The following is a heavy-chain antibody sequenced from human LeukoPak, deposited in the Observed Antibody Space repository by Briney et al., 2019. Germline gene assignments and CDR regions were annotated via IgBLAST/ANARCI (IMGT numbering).Heavy chain of an antibody. CDR2: INHSGST. CDR3: AKDEVRYFDWSHHYYYGMDV. CDR1: GGSFSGYY. Sequence: SETLSLTCAVYGGSFSGYYWSWIRQPPGKGLEWIGEINHSGSTNYNPSLKSRVTISVDTSKNQFSLKLSSVTAADTAVYYCAKDEVRYFDWSHHYYYGMDVWGKGTTVTVSS. V-gene: IGHV4-34*01. J-gene: IGHJ6*04. D-gene: IGHD3-9*01.